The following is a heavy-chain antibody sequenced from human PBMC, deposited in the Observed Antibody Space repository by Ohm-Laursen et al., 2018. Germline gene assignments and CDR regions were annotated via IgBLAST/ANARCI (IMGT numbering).Heavy chain of an antibody. Sequence: SLRLSCAATGFTFGSYEMNWVRQAPGKGLEWISYVRSSGSATYYADSVKGRFTISRDNAKNSLFLQMNSLRAEDTGVYYCARGVDNWGQGTLVTVSS. CDR1: GFTFGSYE. V-gene: IGHV3-48*03. CDR3: ARGVDN. J-gene: IGHJ4*02. CDR2: VRSSGSAT.